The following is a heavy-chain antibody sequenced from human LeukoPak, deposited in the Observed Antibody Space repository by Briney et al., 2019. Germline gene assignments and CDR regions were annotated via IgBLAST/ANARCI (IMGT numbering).Heavy chain of an antibody. Sequence: PSETLSLTCTLSGGSISSYYWGCVRQPPGKGMGWVGYIYYSGSTNYNPSLKSRVTISVDTSKNQFSLKLSSVTAADTAVYYCARGYGSSWYGYSFAYWGQGTLVTVSS. CDR1: GGSISSYY. CDR3: ARGYGSSWYGYSFAY. CDR2: IYYSGST. J-gene: IGHJ4*02. V-gene: IGHV4-59*01. D-gene: IGHD6-13*01.